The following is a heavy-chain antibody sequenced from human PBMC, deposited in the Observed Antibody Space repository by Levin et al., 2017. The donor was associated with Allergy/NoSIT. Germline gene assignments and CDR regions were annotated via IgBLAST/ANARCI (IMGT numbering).Heavy chain of an antibody. CDR3: ARQEAVGSLGY. CDR1: CGSISSSNYY. J-gene: IGHJ4*02. Sequence: SPTLSLPCTVACGSISSSNYYWGWIRQPPGKGLEGIGSIYYSGSAYYNPSLKSRVTISVDTSKNQFSLKLSSVTAADTAVYYCARQEAVGSLGYWGQGTLVTVSS. V-gene: IGHV4-39*01. D-gene: IGHD6-19*01. CDR2: IYYSGSA.